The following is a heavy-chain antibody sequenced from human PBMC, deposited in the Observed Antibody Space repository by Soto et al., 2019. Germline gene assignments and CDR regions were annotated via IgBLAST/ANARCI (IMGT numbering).Heavy chain of an antibody. CDR3: ASGPDYGWFDP. D-gene: IGHD4-17*01. CDR1: GGSISSYY. V-gene: IGHV4-59*01. CDR2: IHYTGRT. J-gene: IGHJ5*02. Sequence: PSETLSLTCTVSGGSISSYYWSWIQQPPGKGLEWIGYIHYTGRTKYNPSLKSRVTMSVDTSKNQFSLKLSSVTAADTAVYYCASGPDYGWFDPWGQGTLVTVSS.